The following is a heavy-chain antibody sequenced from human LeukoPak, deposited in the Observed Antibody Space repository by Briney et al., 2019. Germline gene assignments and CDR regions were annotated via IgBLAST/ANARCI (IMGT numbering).Heavy chain of an antibody. Sequence: PGGXXXXXXXXXXXXFSSYXMSWVRQAPGKGLEWVSAISGSGGSTYYADSVKGRFTISRDNSKNTLYLQMNSLRAEDTAVYYCAKAAKIPSYGDYPPDYWGQGTLVTVSS. V-gene: IGHV3-23*01. CDR1: XXXFSSYX. J-gene: IGHJ4*02. D-gene: IGHD4-17*01. CDR2: ISGSGGST. CDR3: AKAAKIPSYGDYPPDY.